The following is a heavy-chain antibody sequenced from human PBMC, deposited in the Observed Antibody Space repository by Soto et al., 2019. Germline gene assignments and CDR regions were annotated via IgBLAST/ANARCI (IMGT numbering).Heavy chain of an antibody. D-gene: IGHD6-13*01. CDR1: GGSVSSGSYY. Sequence: SETLSLTCTVSGGSVSSGSYYWSWIRQPPGKGLEWIGYIYYSGSTNYNPSLKSRVTISVDTSKNQFSLKLSSVTAADTAVYYCARDRGIAAGFDYWGQGTLVTAPQ. CDR2: IYYSGST. CDR3: ARDRGIAAGFDY. J-gene: IGHJ4*02. V-gene: IGHV4-61*01.